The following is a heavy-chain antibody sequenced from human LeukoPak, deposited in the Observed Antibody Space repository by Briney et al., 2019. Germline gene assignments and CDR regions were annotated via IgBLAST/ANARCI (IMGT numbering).Heavy chain of an antibody. D-gene: IGHD6-6*01. V-gene: IGHV3-15*01. Sequence: PGESLRLSCAASGFAFINAWMSWVRQAPGKGLEWVGRIKTKIDDGPADYAAPVKGRFTISRDDSKNTLYLQMNSLKTEDTAVYYCTTDPRNSYFFDYWGQGTLVTVSS. CDR3: TTDPRNSYFFDY. CDR2: IKTKIDDGPA. CDR1: GFAFINAW. J-gene: IGHJ4*02.